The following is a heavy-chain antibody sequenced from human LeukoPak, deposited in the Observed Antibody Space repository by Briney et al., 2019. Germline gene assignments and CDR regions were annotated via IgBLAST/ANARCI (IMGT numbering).Heavy chain of an antibody. D-gene: IGHD3-10*02. Sequence: GGSLRLSCAASGFTFTTYWMSWVRQAPGKGLEWVANIKQDGTERYYVDSVKGRFTISRDNAKNSLYLQMNSLRAEDTAVYYCAELGITMIGGVWGKGTTVTISS. CDR2: IKQDGTER. CDR1: GFTFTTYW. V-gene: IGHV3-7*01. J-gene: IGHJ6*04. CDR3: AELGITMIGGV.